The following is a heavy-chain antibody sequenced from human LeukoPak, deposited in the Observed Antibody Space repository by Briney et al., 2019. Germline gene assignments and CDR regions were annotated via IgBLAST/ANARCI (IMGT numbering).Heavy chain of an antibody. J-gene: IGHJ4*02. CDR3: ARGRLAAAVY. V-gene: IGHV1-8*01. CDR2: MNPNSGNT. CDR1: GYTFTSYD. D-gene: IGHD6-13*01. Sequence: VASVKVSCKASGYTFTSYDINWVRQATGQGLEGMGGMNPNSGNTGYAQKFQGRVTMTRNTSMSTAYMELSSLRSEDAAVYYCARGRLAAAVYWGQGTLVTVSS.